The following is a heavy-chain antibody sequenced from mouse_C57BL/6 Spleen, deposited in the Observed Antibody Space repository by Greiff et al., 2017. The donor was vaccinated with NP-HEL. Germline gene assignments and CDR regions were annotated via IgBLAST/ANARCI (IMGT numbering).Heavy chain of an antibody. CDR2: IRSKSNNYAT. J-gene: IGHJ4*01. V-gene: IGHV10-1*01. D-gene: IGHD2-4*01. CDR1: GFSFNTYA. Sequence: EVKLVESGGGLVQPKGSLKLSCAASGFSFNTYAMNWVRQAPGKGLEWVARIRSKSNNYATYYADSVKDRFTISRDDSESMLYLQMNNLKTEDTAMYYCVRQGLRRTGYAMDYWGQGTSVTVSS. CDR3: VRQGLRRTGYAMDY.